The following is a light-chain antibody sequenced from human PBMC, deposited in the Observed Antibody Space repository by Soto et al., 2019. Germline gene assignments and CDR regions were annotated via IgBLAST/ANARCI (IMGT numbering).Light chain of an antibody. CDR1: QAIATW. J-gene: IGKJ4*01. Sequence: IQMTQSPSTLSASVGDTVTITCRASQAIATWVAWYQQKPGTAPKLLVFEASTLQKDVPSRFGGRGSGTEFSLTIFGLQPDDFATYYCQQYNSYAATFGGGTRVEI. V-gene: IGKV1-5*03. CDR2: EAS. CDR3: QQYNSYAAT.